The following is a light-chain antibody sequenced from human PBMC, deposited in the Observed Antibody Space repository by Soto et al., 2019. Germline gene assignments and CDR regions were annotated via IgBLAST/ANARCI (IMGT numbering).Light chain of an antibody. CDR2: RND. CDR1: SSNIGSYF. J-gene: IGLJ2*01. CDR3: AAWDDSLSGVV. V-gene: IGLV1-47*01. Sequence: QAVVTQPPSASGTPGQRVTISCSGGSSNIGSYFVYWYQQLPGTAPNLLIYRNDQRPSGVPDRFSGSKSGTSASLAISGLRSEDEADYYCAAWDDSLSGVVFGGGTKLTVL.